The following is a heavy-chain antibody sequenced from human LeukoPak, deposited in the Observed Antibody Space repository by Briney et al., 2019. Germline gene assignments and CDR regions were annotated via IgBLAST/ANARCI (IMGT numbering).Heavy chain of an antibody. D-gene: IGHD2-2*01. Sequence: PSETLSLTCTVSGGSISSYYWSWIRQPPGKGLEWIGYIYTSGSTKYNPSLKSRVTISVSTSKNPFSLKLSSVTAADTAVYYCARRKRYCSSTSCYFWFDPWGQGTLVTVS. CDR3: ARRKRYCSSTSCYFWFDP. CDR2: IYTSGST. J-gene: IGHJ5*02. V-gene: IGHV4-4*09. CDR1: GGSISSYY.